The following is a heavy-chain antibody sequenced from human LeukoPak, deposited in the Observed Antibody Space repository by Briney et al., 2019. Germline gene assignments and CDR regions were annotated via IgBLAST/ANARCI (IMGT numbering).Heavy chain of an antibody. V-gene: IGHV3-23*01. Sequence: GGSLRLSCATSGFTFRKFVMSWVRQAPGKGLEWVSAISASGGRAHYSDSVRGRFTISRDNSKNTVNLQMSSLIVEDTAVYFCAKDQGDYGDYSDFDYWGQGTLVPVSA. J-gene: IGHJ4*02. CDR1: GFTFRKFV. CDR3: AKDQGDYGDYSDFDY. D-gene: IGHD4-17*01. CDR2: ISASGGRA.